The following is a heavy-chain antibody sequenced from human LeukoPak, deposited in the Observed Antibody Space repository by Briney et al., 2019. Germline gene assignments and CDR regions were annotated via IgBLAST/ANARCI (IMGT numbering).Heavy chain of an antibody. CDR2: IYHSGST. Sequence: SETLSLTCIVSGYSISSGYYWGWIRQPPGKGLEWIGSIYHSGSTYYNPSLKSRVTISVDTSKNQFSLKLSSVTAADTAVYYCARDGKPYDYDSNYGSDAFDIWGQGTMVTVSS. CDR1: GYSISSGYY. J-gene: IGHJ3*02. V-gene: IGHV4-38-2*02. CDR3: ARDGKPYDYDSNYGSDAFDI. D-gene: IGHD3-22*01.